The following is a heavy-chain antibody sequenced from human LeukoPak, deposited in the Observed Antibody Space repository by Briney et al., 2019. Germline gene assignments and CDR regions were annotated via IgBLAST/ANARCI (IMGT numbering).Heavy chain of an antibody. J-gene: IGHJ3*02. D-gene: IGHD3-9*01. CDR2: IYTSGST. V-gene: IGHV4-61*02. Sequence: PSETLSLTCTVSGGSISSGSYYWSWIRQPAGKGLEWIGRIYTSGSTNYNPSLKSRVTISVDTSKNQFSLKLSSVTAADTAVYYCARDYYDILTGFWAFDIWGQGTMATVSS. CDR3: ARDYYDILTGFWAFDI. CDR1: GGSISSGSYY.